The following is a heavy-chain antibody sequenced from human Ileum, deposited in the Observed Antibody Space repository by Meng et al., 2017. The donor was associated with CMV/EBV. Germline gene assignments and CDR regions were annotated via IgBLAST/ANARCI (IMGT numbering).Heavy chain of an antibody. CDR1: GYAFTTYD. CDR3: ARDLRETCGTSYYFRRFDP. CDR2: MNPNSGNT. D-gene: IGHD1-26*01. V-gene: IGHV1-8*01. Sequence: ASVKASCKASGYAFTTYDINWVRQATGQGLEWMGWMNPNSGNTGFAQRFQGRLTMTRNTPISTAYMELSSLRSEDTALYYCARDLRETCGTSYYFRRFDPWGQGTLVTVSS. J-gene: IGHJ5*02.